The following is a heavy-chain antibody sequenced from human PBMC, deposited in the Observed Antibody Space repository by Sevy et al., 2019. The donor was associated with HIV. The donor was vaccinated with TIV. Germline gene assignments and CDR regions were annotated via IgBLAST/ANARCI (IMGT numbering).Heavy chain of an antibody. J-gene: IGHJ1*01. CDR1: GYTFTGYY. CDR3: ARVLAAATSEYFQH. CDR2: INPNSGGT. D-gene: IGHD6-13*01. Sequence: ASVKVSCKASGYTFTGYYMHWVRQAPGQGLEWMGRINPNSGGTNYAQKFQGRVTMTRDTSISTAYMELSRLRSDDTAVYYCARVLAAATSEYFQHWGQGTLVTVSS. V-gene: IGHV1-2*06.